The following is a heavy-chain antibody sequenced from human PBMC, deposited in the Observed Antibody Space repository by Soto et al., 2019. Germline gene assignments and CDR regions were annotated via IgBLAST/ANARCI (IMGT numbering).Heavy chain of an antibody. CDR1: GGSISSGGYS. J-gene: IGHJ4*02. CDR2: IYHSGST. CDR3: ARAPPLRSYFDY. Sequence: SETLSLTCAVSGGSISSGGYSWSWIRQPPGKGLEWIGYIYHSGSTYYNPSLKSRVTISVDRSKNQFSLKLSSVTAADTAVYYCARAPPLRSYFDYCGQGTLVTVSS. V-gene: IGHV4-30-2*01.